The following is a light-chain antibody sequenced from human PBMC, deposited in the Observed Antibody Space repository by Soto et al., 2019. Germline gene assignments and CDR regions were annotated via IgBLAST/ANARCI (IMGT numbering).Light chain of an antibody. CDR3: QQYYTYSET. Sequence: DIQMTQSPSTLSASVGDRVTITCRASQSISTWFVGYQQKPGRVPKLLIYQASTLETGVQSRFSGSGAGTECPLTSSSLQADEFGAYYCQQYYTYSETFGQGTKLDLK. CDR1: QSISTW. J-gene: IGKJ2*01. V-gene: IGKV1-5*03. CDR2: QAS.